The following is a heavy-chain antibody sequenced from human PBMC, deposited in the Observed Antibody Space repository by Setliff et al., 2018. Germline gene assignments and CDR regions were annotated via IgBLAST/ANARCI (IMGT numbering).Heavy chain of an antibody. CDR2: IHAGNGDT. V-gene: IGHV1-3*01. D-gene: IGHD5-18*01. J-gene: IGHJ4*02. Sequence: GASVKVSCKVSGYTFTVYTMNWVRQAPGQRPECMGWIHAGNGDTKYSQKFQGRVTITRDTSASTVYMELSSLRSEDTAVYYCARKGLDYSLHFDYWGQGTLVTVSS. CDR1: GYTFTVYT. CDR3: ARKGLDYSLHFDY.